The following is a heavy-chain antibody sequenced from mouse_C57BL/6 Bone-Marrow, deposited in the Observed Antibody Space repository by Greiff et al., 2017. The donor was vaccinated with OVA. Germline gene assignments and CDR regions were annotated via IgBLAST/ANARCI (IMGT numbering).Heavy chain of an antibody. V-gene: IGHV1-15*01. CDR3: LDYYGSSSYAMDY. J-gene: IGHJ4*01. Sequence: QVQLQQSGAELVRPGASVTLSCKASGYTFTDYEMHWVKQTPVHGLEWIGAIDPETGGTAYNQKFKGKAILTAEKSSSTAYMELRSLTSEDSAVYYCLDYYGSSSYAMDYWGQGTSVTVSS. CDR1: GYTFTDYE. CDR2: IDPETGGT. D-gene: IGHD1-1*01.